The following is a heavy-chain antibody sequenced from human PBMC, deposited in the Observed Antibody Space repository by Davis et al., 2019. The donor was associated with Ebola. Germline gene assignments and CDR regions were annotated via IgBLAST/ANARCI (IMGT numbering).Heavy chain of an antibody. D-gene: IGHD6-6*01. CDR1: GYTFNIYH. V-gene: IGHV1-3*01. CDR3: AREMSSRGWPLDP. J-gene: IGHJ5*02. Sequence: ASVKVSCKASGYTFNIYHVHWVRQAPGQGLEWMGWINAGNGNTKYSQKFQGRVTITRDTSASTAYMELSSLRSEDTAVYYCAREMSSRGWPLDPWGQGTLVTVSS. CDR2: INAGNGNT.